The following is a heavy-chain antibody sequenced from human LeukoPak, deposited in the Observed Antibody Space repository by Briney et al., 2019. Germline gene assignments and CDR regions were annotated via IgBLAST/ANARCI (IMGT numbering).Heavy chain of an antibody. J-gene: IGHJ6*03. Sequence: ASVKVSCKASGYTFTSYDINWVRQATGQGLEWMGWMNPNSGNTGYAQKFQGRVTMTRNTSISTAYMELSSLRSEDTAVYYCARAVDTAMVYYYYYMDVWGKGTTVTISS. V-gene: IGHV1-8*01. CDR1: GYTFTSYD. D-gene: IGHD5-18*01. CDR3: ARAVDTAMVYYYYYMDV. CDR2: MNPNSGNT.